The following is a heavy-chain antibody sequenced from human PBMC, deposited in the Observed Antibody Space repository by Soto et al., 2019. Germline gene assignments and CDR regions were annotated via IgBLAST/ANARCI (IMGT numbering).Heavy chain of an antibody. V-gene: IGHV1-18*01. J-gene: IGHJ6*02. CDR1: GYTFTSYG. CDR2: ISAYNGNT. D-gene: IGHD3-3*01. CDR3: ARDLAAHYDFWSGYYYYYGMDV. Sequence: ASVKVSCKASGYTFTSYGIIWVRQAPGQGLEWMGWISAYNGNTNYAQKLQGRVTMTTDTSTSTAYMELRSLRSDDTAVYYCARDLAAHYDFWSGYYYYYGMDVWGQGTTVTVSS.